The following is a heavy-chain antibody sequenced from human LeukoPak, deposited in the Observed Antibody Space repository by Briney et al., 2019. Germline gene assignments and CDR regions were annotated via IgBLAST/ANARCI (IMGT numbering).Heavy chain of an antibody. Sequence: ASVKVSCKPSGYPFTKFGIIWVRQAPGQGLECMGWTSPHNDNRNYAKKFQGRVTMTTDTSTSTAYMELRSLRSDDTAVYYCAREGASCSGDACYYYFDYWGQGTLVTVSS. CDR2: TSPHNDNR. J-gene: IGHJ4*02. D-gene: IGHD2-21*02. CDR3: AREGASCSGDACYYYFDY. CDR1: GYPFTKFG. V-gene: IGHV1-18*01.